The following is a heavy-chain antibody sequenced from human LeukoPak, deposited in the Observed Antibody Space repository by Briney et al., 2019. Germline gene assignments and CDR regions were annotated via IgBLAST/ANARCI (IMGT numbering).Heavy chain of an antibody. D-gene: IGHD3-3*01. J-gene: IGHJ6*02. CDR3: ARDNYDFWSGYYYYYGMDV. Sequence: PGGSLRLSCAASGFTFSSYAMHWVRQAPGKGLEWVAVISYDGSNKYYADSVKGRFTISRDNSKNTLYLQMNSLRAEDTAVYYCARDNYDFWSGYYYYYGMDVWGQGTTVTVSS. CDR2: ISYDGSNK. V-gene: IGHV3-30-3*01. CDR1: GFTFSSYA.